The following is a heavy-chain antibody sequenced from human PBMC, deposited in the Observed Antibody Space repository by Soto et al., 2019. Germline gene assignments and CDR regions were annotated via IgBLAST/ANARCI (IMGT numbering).Heavy chain of an antibody. V-gene: IGHV3-21*01. Sequence: PGGSLRLSCAASGFTFSSYSMNWVRQAPGKGLEWVSSISSSSSYIYYADSVKGRFTISRDNAKNSLYLQMNSLRAEDTAVYYCARDHHHSGSGSYYYYYYYMDVWGKGTTVTGSS. CDR3: ARDHHHSGSGSYYYYYYYMDV. CDR2: ISSSSSYI. CDR1: GFTFSSYS. D-gene: IGHD3-10*01. J-gene: IGHJ6*03.